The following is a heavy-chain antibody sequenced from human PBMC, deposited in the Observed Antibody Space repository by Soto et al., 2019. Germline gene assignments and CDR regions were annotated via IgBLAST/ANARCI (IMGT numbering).Heavy chain of an antibody. J-gene: IGHJ4*02. CDR1: GDSISSSSFY. Sequence: PSETLSLTCTVSGDSISSSSFYWGWIRQPPGKGLEWIGHIFHTGATYQNPTLKSRLRMSVDTSKNQFSLNLSSVTATDTAVYYCARGGLMITFGGVAYDYWGQGTLVTVSS. D-gene: IGHD3-16*01. CDR2: IFHTGAT. V-gene: IGHV4-39*01. CDR3: ARGGLMITFGGVAYDY.